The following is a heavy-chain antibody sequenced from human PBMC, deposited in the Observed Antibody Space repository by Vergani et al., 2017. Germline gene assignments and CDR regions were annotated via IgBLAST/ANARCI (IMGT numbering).Heavy chain of an antibody. D-gene: IGHD2-21*01. CDR3: VRVLHTSYIRGAFDI. CDR2: LDVKGKS. V-gene: IGHV4-61*02. CDR1: GCSLDIHSQT. J-gene: IGHJ3*02. Sequence: QAQLQESGPRLVKPSQTLSLPCSFSGCSLDIHSQTWGWLRPPAGGGLAWIVLLDVKGKSNSVPSVESRVTISADTSRGHFSLNLRSVTTPDTAVYYCVRVLHTSYIRGAFDIWGQGTRVTVSP.